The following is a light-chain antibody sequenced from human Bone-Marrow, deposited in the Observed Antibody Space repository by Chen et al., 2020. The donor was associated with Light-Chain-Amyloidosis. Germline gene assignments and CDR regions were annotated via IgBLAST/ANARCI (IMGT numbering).Light chain of an antibody. CDR3: SSYTT. Sequence: QSALTQPASVSGSPGQSITISCTGTNSDVGTYNYVSWYQQHPGKAPKLIIFEVSNRPSGVSTRFSGSKSANTASLTISGLQAEDEADYYCSSYTTFGTGTRVTVL. CDR1: NSDVGTYNY. CDR2: EVS. V-gene: IGLV2-14*01. J-gene: IGLJ1*01.